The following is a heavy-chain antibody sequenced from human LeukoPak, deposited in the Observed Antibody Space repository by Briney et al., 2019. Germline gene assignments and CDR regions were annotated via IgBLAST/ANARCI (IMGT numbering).Heavy chain of an antibody. CDR3: ARPMTTVTTSVYFQH. V-gene: IGHV3-48*01. J-gene: IGHJ1*01. Sequence: GGSLRLSCAASGYTFSSYSMNWVRQAPGKGLEWVSYISSSSSTIYYADSVKGRFTISRGNAKNSLYLQMNSLRAEDTAVYYCARPMTTVTTSVYFQHWGQGTLVTVSS. D-gene: IGHD4-17*01. CDR2: ISSSSSTI. CDR1: GYTFSSYS.